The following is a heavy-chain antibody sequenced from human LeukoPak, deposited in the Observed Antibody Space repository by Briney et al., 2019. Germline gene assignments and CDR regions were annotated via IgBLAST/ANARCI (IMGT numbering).Heavy chain of an antibody. CDR2: IKQDGSEK. D-gene: IGHD5-24*01. CDR3: ASLAPGWLQSSNDAFDI. CDR1: GFSLSSYW. Sequence: GGSLRLSCAASGFSLSSYWMSWVRQAPGKGLEWVANIKQDGSEKYYVDSVKGRFTMSRDKAKNSLYLQMNSLRAEDTAVYYCASLAPGWLQSSNDAFDIWGQGTMVTASS. V-gene: IGHV3-7*01. J-gene: IGHJ3*02.